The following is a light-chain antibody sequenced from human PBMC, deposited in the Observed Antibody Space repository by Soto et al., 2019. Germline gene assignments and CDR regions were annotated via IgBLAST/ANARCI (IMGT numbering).Light chain of an antibody. CDR3: QLYNNLPWT. CDR1: QRISTN. Sequence: IGMKNSAATLSVKKRESATLSCIASQRISTNFAWYQHKRGQAPRLLIYGASKRATGFPARFSGSGSGTDFTLTIFILQSEDFALYYCQLYNNLPWTFCQGTIV. CDR2: GAS. J-gene: IGKJ1*01. V-gene: IGKV3-15*01.